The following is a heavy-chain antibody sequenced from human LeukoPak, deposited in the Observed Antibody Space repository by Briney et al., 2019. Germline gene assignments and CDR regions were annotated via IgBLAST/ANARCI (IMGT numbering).Heavy chain of an antibody. Sequence: GRSLRLSCAASGLTFSSFGMHWVRQASGKGLEWVAVISYDGRNKYYADSVKGRFTISRDNSKNTLYLQMNSLRAEDTAVYYCAKGYDILTGPIDYWGQGTLVTVSS. V-gene: IGHV3-30*18. D-gene: IGHD3-9*01. J-gene: IGHJ4*02. CDR1: GLTFSSFG. CDR2: ISYDGRNK. CDR3: AKGYDILTGPIDY.